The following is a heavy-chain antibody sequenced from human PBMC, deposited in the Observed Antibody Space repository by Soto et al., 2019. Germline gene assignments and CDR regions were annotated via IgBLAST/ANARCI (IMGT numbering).Heavy chain of an antibody. V-gene: IGHV1-8*01. CDR1: GYTFTSYD. CDR2: MNPNSGNT. D-gene: IGHD6-13*01. Sequence: GASVKVSCKASGYTFTSYDINWVRQATGQGLEWMGWMNPNSGNTGYAQKLQGRVTMTRNTSISTAYMELSSLRSEDTAVYYCARGPYSSSWYPYYYYGMDVWGQGTTVTVSS. J-gene: IGHJ6*02. CDR3: ARGPYSSSWYPYYYYGMDV.